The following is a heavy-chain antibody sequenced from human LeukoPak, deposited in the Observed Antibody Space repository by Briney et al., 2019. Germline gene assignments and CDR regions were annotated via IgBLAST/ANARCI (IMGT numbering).Heavy chain of an antibody. CDR1: GGSISSSSYY. CDR2: SYYSGST. J-gene: IGHJ4*02. V-gene: IGHV4-39*01. Sequence: SETLSLTCTVSGGSISSSSYYWGWIRQPPGKGLEWIGSSYYSGSTYYNPSLKSRVTISVDTSKNQFSLKLSSVTAADTAVYYCARGGITMVRGVITTFDYWGQGTLVTVSS. D-gene: IGHD3-10*01. CDR3: ARGGITMVRGVITTFDY.